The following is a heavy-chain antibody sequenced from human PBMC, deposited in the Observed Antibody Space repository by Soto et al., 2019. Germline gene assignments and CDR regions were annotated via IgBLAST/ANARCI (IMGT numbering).Heavy chain of an antibody. V-gene: IGHV1-2*04. D-gene: IGHD2-15*01. CDR2: INPNSGGT. CDR1: GYTFTGYY. Sequence: ASVKVSCKASGYTFTGYYMHWVRQAPGQGLEWMGWINPNSGGTNYAQKFQGWVTMTRDTSISTAYMELSRLRSDDTAVYYCARESVVVVAATSHYYYYGMDVWGQGTTVTVYS. J-gene: IGHJ6*01. CDR3: ARESVVVVAATSHYYYYGMDV.